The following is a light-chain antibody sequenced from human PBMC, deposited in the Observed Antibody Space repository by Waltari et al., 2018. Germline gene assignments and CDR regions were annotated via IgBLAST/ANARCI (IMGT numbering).Light chain of an antibody. CDR2: GNN. CDR1: SSNNGAGHD. CDR3: QSFDTSLSHGVV. J-gene: IGLJ3*02. Sequence: QSILPQPPSVSGAPGQRVPISCTGSSSNNGAGHDLPWSQEFPGTGPKLLIYGNNNRPSGVPDRFSGSKSGTSASLTITGLQAEDEADYYCQSFDTSLSHGVVFGGGTKVTVL. V-gene: IGLV1-40*02.